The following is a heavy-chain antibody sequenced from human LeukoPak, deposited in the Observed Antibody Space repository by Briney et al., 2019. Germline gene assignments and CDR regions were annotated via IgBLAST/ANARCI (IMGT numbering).Heavy chain of an antibody. CDR3: ARDLGIDYYDSSGYYTGTLHFFDY. CDR2: ISTYNGHT. Sequence: ASVKVSCKASGYTFTSYYMHWVRQAPGQGLEWMGWISTYNGHTNYAQKLQGRVTMTTDTSTSTAYMELRNLRSDDTAVYYCARDLGIDYYDSSGYYTGTLHFFDYWGQGTLVTVSS. J-gene: IGHJ4*02. V-gene: IGHV1-18*04. D-gene: IGHD3-22*01. CDR1: GYTFTSYY.